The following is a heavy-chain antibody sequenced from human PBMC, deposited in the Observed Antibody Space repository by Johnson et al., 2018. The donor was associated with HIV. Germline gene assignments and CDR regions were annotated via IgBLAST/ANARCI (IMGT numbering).Heavy chain of an antibody. CDR2: IWFDGSNK. D-gene: IGHD1-26*01. Sequence: QVQLVESGGGVVQPGRSLRLSCAASGFTFSSYGMHWVRQAPGKGLEWVAVIWFDGSNKYYADSVKGRFTISRDNSKNTLYLQMNSLRAEDTAVYYCARDKRRWELLRDAFDIWGQGTMVIVSS. CDR3: ARDKRRWELLRDAFDI. V-gene: IGHV3-30*19. J-gene: IGHJ3*02. CDR1: GFTFSSYG.